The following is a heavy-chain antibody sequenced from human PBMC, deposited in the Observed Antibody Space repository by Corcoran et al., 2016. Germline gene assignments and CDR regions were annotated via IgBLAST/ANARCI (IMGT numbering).Heavy chain of an antibody. D-gene: IGHD1-26*01. V-gene: IGHV3-48*04. CDR2: ISSSSSII. CDR1: GFSFSDYS. CDR3: ARRTPTYSFAS. Sequence: EVQLVESGGGLVQPGGSLRLSCAASGFSFSDYSMSWVRQAPGKGLEWVSYISSSSSIIYYADYVKGRFTISRDNAKNSLYLQINSLRAEDTAVYYCARRTPTYSFASWGQGTLVTVSS. J-gene: IGHJ4*02.